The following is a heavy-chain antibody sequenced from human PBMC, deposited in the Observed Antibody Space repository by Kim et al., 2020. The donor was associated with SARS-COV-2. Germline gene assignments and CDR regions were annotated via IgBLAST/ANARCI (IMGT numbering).Heavy chain of an antibody. CDR2: IYYSGST. CDR3: ARGDGSGSSH. J-gene: IGHJ4*02. CDR1: GGSISSYY. Sequence: SETLSLTCTVSGGSISSYYWSWIRQPPGKGLEWIGYIYYSGSTNYNPSLKSRVTISVDTSKNQFSLKLSSVTAADTAVYYCARGDGSGSSHWGQGTLVT. D-gene: IGHD3-10*01. V-gene: IGHV4-59*01.